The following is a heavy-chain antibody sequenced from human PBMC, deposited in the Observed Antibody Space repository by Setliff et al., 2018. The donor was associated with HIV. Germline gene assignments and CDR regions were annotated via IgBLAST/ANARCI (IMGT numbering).Heavy chain of an antibody. CDR1: GITFSSYW. J-gene: IGHJ5*02. D-gene: IGHD3-10*01. CDR2: IYSGGGT. Sequence: HPGGSLRLSCVASGITFSSYWMRWVRQAPGKGLQWVSLIYSGGGTYYANSVKGRFTISRDTSKNTLYLQMNSLRVEDTGVYYCAGGTGSYPKPFDPWGQGTLVTVSS. V-gene: IGHV3-66*01. CDR3: AGGTGSYPKPFDP.